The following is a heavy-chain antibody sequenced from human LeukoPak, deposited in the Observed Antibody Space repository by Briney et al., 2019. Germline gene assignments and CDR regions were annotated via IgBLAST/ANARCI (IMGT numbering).Heavy chain of an antibody. J-gene: IGHJ3*01. D-gene: IGHD3-22*01. V-gene: IGHV3-23*01. CDR3: ARRPRDTSGYYLGAFEA. CDR2: IGASGADT. CDR1: GFTFSSYA. Sequence: GGSPRLSCEASGFTFSSYAMTWVRQAPERGLEWVSAIGASGADTYYADSVKGRFTISRDNAKNTLYLHMTSLGAEDTAVYFCARRPRDTSGYYLGAFEAWGQGTTVTVSS.